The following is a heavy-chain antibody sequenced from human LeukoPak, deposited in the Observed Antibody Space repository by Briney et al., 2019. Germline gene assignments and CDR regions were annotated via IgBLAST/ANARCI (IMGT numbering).Heavy chain of an antibody. Sequence: GGSLRLSCAASGFTFDDYAMHWVRQTPRKGLEWVSRISWNSGNIGYADSAKGRFTISRDNARNSLYLQMNSLRAEDTALYYCAKDITHDTVMFSFASWGQGTLVTVSS. D-gene: IGHD5-18*01. CDR2: ISWNSGNI. CDR1: GFTFDDYA. J-gene: IGHJ4*02. CDR3: AKDITHDTVMFSFAS. V-gene: IGHV3-9*01.